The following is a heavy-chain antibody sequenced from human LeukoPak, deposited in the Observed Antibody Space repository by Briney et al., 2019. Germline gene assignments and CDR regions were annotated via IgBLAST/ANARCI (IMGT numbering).Heavy chain of an antibody. CDR1: GFTFSSYS. V-gene: IGHV3-21*01. J-gene: IGHJ4*02. Sequence: GGSLRLSCAAYGFTFSSYSMNWDRQAPGKGLEWVSSISSSSSYIYYADSVKGRFTISTDNAKNSLYLQMNSQRAEDPSVYYCAGAGSSSGYWGQGTLVTVSS. CDR2: ISSSSSYI. D-gene: IGHD6-6*01. CDR3: AGAGSSSGY.